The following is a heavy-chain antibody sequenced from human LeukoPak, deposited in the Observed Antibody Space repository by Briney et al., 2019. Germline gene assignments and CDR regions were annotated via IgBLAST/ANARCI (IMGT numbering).Heavy chain of an antibody. CDR1: GGSISTSSYY. Sequence: SETLSLTCTVSGGSISTSSYYWAWIRQPPGKGLEWIGSVDYSGSTYDNPSLKSRVTFSVDTSKNQFSLKLSSVTAADTAVYYCARGPGSGSYFGYYYYYMDVWGKGTTVTVSS. CDR3: ARGPGSGSYFGYYYYYMDV. CDR2: VDYSGST. V-gene: IGHV4-39*07. J-gene: IGHJ6*03. D-gene: IGHD1-26*01.